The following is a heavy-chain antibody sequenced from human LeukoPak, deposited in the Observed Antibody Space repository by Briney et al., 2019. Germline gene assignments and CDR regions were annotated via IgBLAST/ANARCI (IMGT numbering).Heavy chain of an antibody. J-gene: IGHJ3*02. CDR3: AQQDMLRTAFDI. Sequence: NPSETLSLTCTVSGGSISSGGYYWSWIRQHPGKGLEWIGYIYYSGSTYYNPSLKSRVTISVDTSKNQFSLKLSSVTPADTAVYYCAQQDMLRTAFDIWGQGTMVTVSS. V-gene: IGHV4-31*03. D-gene: IGHD2-8*01. CDR1: GGSISSGGYY. CDR2: IYYSGST.